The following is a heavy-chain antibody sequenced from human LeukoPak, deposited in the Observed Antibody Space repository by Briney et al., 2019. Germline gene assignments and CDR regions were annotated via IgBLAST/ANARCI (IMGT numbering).Heavy chain of an antibody. D-gene: IGHD2-15*01. Sequence: SVKVSCKASGYTFTSYAISWVRQAPGQGLEWMGGIIPIFGTANYAQKFQGRVTITADESTSTAYMELSSLRSEDTAVYYCARGGCSGGSCYSFDFDYWGQGTLVTVSS. CDR2: IIPIFGTA. J-gene: IGHJ4*02. V-gene: IGHV1-69*13. CDR1: GYTFTSYA. CDR3: ARGGCSGGSCYSFDFDY.